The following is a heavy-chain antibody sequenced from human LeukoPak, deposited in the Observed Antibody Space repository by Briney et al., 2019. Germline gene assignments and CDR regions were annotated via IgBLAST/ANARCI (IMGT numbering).Heavy chain of an antibody. CDR2: ISSSSSYI. CDR1: GFTFSSYS. CDR3: ASLGDYGDYDFVDWGPDY. Sequence: GGSLRLSCAASGFTFSSYSMNWVRQAPGKGLEWVSSISSSSSYIYYADSGKGRFTISRDNAKNSLYLQMNSLRAEDTAVYYCASLGDYGDYDFVDWGPDYWGQGTLVTVSS. J-gene: IGHJ4*02. D-gene: IGHD4-17*01. V-gene: IGHV3-21*01.